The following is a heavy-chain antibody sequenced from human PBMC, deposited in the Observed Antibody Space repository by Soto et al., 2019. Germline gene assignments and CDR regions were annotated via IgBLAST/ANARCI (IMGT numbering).Heavy chain of an antibody. Sequence: QVQLQESGPGLVKPSETLSLTCTVSGGSISSYYWSWIRQPPGKGLEWIGYIYYSGSTNYNPSLKSRVTISVDTSKNQFSLKLSSVTAADTAVYYCARVPSSIAAPGGGADDAFDIWGQGTMVTVSS. CDR3: ARVPSSIAAPGGGADDAFDI. J-gene: IGHJ3*02. CDR2: IYYSGST. CDR1: GGSISSYY. D-gene: IGHD6-6*01. V-gene: IGHV4-59*01.